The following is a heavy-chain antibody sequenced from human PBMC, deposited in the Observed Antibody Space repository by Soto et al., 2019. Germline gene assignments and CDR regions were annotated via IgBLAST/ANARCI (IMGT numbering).Heavy chain of an antibody. CDR3: AREEILVAYNWFDP. D-gene: IGHD1-26*01. J-gene: IGHJ5*02. CDR2: TYYRSQWYS. V-gene: IGHV6-1*01. CDR1: GDSVSSNSAA. Sequence: SQTLSLTCAISGDSVSSNSAAWNWIRQSPSRGLEWLGKTYYRSQWYSDYAVAVKGRITIKPDTSRNQFSLQLNSVTPEDTALYYRAREEILVAYNWFDPWGQGTLVTVS.